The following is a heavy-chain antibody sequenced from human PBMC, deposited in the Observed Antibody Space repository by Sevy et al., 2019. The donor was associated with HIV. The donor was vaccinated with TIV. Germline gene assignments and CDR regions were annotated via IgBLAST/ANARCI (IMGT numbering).Heavy chain of an antibody. CDR2: IRQDGSEK. V-gene: IGHV3-7*01. D-gene: IGHD3-10*01. Sequence: GGSLRLSCAVSGFTFRNFWMSWVRQAPGKGLEWVANIRQDGSEKDYVDSVRGRFTISRDNDKNSLFLQLNSLRADDTAIYYCANSYFGSGTSYGMDLWGRGTTVTVSS. CDR1: GFTFRNFW. J-gene: IGHJ6*02. CDR3: ANSYFGSGTSYGMDL.